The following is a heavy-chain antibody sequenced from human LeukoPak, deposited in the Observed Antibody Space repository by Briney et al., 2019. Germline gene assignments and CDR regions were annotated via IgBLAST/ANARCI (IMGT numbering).Heavy chain of an antibody. J-gene: IGHJ4*02. CDR1: GFTFDDYA. CDR2: ISWNSGSI. D-gene: IGHD6-19*01. CDR3: AKDYSKQWLIFDY. V-gene: IGHV3-9*01. Sequence: GGSLRLSCAASGFTFDDYAMHWVRQAPGKGLEWVSGISWNSGSIGYADSVKGRLTISRDNAKNSLYLQMNSLRAEDTALYYCAKDYSKQWLIFDYWGQGTLVTVSS.